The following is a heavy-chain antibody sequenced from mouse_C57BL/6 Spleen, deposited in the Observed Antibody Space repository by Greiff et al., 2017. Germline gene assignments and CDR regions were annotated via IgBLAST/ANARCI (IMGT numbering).Heavy chain of an antibody. CDR3: ARTSYGYDAMDY. D-gene: IGHD2-10*01. J-gene: IGHJ4*01. CDR2: IYPSDSET. Sequence: QVQLQQPGAELVRPGSSVKLSCKASCYTFTSYWMDWVKQRPRQGLEWIGNIYPSDSETHYNQKFKDKATLTVDKSSSTAYMQLSSLTSEDSAVYYCARTSYGYDAMDYWGQGTSVTVSS. V-gene: IGHV1-61*01. CDR1: CYTFTSYW.